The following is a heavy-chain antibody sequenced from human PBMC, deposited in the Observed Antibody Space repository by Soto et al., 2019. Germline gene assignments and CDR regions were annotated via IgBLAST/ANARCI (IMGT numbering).Heavy chain of an antibody. D-gene: IGHD2-8*01. V-gene: IGHV3-23*01. CDR3: VSWVSAHFDY. CDR2: INSNGVDT. CDR1: GFTFRYHG. J-gene: IGHJ4*02. Sequence: LRLSCATSGFTFRYHGMSWVRQAPGKGLEWVSTINSNGVDTHYPDSVKGRFIISRDNSRNTLDLHMSSLRAEDTALYYCVSWVSAHFDYRGQGTMVTVSS.